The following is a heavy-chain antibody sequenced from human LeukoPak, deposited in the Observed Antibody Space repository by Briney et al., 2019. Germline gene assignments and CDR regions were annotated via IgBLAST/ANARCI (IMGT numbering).Heavy chain of an antibody. CDR1: GFTVSSNY. Sequence: GGSLRLSCAASGFTVSSNYMSWVRQAPGKGLEWVSVIYSGGSTHYADSVKGRFTISRDNSKNTLYLQMNSLRAEDTAVYYCARVTTIGGATFNDYWGQGTLVTVSS. V-gene: IGHV3-66*02. D-gene: IGHD1-26*01. CDR2: IYSGGST. J-gene: IGHJ4*02. CDR3: ARVTTIGGATFNDY.